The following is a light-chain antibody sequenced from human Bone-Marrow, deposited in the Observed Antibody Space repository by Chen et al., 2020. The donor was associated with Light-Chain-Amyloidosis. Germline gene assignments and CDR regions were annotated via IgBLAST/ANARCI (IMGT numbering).Light chain of an antibody. J-gene: IGLJ3*02. Sequence: SYVLTHPSSVSVAPGQTATIACGGNNIGSTSVHWYQQTPGQAPLLVVYDVSDRPSLIPERLSGSNSGNTATLTISSVEAGDEADYYCQVWDRSSDRPVFGGGTKLTVL. CDR1: NIGSTS. V-gene: IGLV3-21*02. CDR2: DVS. CDR3: QVWDRSSDRPV.